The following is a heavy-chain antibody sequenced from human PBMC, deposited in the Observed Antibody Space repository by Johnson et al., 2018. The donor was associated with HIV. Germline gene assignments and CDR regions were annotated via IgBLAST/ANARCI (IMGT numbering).Heavy chain of an antibody. V-gene: IGHV3-11*04. CDR2: IHWNGGST. D-gene: IGHD2-2*01. Sequence: QVQLVESGGGLVKPGGSLRLSCAASGFTFSDYYMSWFRQAPGKGLEWVSGIHWNGGSTGYADSVKGRFTISRDNAKNTLYLQMNSLRAEDTAVYYCAGDCSRTRCYPGAFDIWGQGTMVTGSS. CDR1: GFTFSDYY. J-gene: IGHJ3*02. CDR3: AGDCSRTRCYPGAFDI.